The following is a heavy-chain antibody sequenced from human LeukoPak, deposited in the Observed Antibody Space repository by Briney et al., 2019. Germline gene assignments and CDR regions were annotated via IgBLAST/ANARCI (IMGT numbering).Heavy chain of an antibody. J-gene: IGHJ5*02. CDR2: ISGSGGAT. CDR3: ATTVGYYDSSRYSNWFDP. Sequence: PGESLRLSCAASGFTFSSYAMSWVRQAPGKGLEWVSAISGSGGATYYADSVKGRFTISRDNSKNTLYLQMNSLRADDTAVYYCATTVGYYDSSRYSNWFDPWGQGTLVTVSS. V-gene: IGHV3-23*01. D-gene: IGHD3-22*01. CDR1: GFTFSSYA.